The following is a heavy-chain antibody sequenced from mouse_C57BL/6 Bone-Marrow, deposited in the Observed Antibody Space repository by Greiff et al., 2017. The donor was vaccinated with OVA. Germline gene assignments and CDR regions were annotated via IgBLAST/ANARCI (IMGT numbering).Heavy chain of an antibody. CDR1: GFTFSDYG. V-gene: IGHV5-17*01. J-gene: IGHJ4*01. D-gene: IGHD2-4*01. CDR2: ISSGSSTI. Sequence: EVMLVESGGGLVKPGGSLKLSCAASGFTFSDYGMHWVRQAPEKGLEWVAYISSGSSTIYYADTVKGRFTISRDNAKNTLFLQMTRLMSEDTAMYYGARGYYDYDVGAMDYWGQGTSVTVSS. CDR3: ARGYYDYDVGAMDY.